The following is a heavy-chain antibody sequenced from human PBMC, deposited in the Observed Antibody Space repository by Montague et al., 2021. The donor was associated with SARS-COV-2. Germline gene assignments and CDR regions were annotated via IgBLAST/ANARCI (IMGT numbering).Heavy chain of an antibody. CDR1: GGSISSSSYY. V-gene: IGHV4-39*01. CDR3: ARHPRGYYDYVWGSPSYYFDY. J-gene: IGHJ4*02. D-gene: IGHD3-16*01. CDR2: IYYSGST. Sequence: SETLSLTCTVSGGSISSSSYYWGWIRQPPGKGLEWIGSIYYSGSTYYNPSLKSRVTISVDTSKNQFSLKLSSVTAADTAVYYCARHPRGYYDYVWGSPSYYFDYWGQGTLDTVSS.